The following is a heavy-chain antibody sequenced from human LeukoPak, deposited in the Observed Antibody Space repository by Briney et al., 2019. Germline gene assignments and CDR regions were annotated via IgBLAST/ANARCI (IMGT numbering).Heavy chain of an antibody. CDR1: GGPISSGGYS. V-gene: IGHV4-30-2*01. CDR2: IYHSGST. Sequence: SETLSLTCAVSGGPISSGGYSWSWIRQPPGKGLEWIGYIYHSGSTYYNPSLKSRVTISVDRSKNQFSLKLSSVTAADTAVYYCARGSGAAAKAFDIWGQGTMVTVSS. J-gene: IGHJ3*02. CDR3: ARGSGAAAKAFDI. D-gene: IGHD2-2*01.